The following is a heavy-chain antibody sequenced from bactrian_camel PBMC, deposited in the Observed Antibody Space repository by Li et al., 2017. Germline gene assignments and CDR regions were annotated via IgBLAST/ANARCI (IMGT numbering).Heavy chain of an antibody. J-gene: IGHJ6*01. CDR2: IDRDGRA. D-gene: IGHD2*01. Sequence: VQLVESGGGSVQAGESRRLSCVTSGYTSTTSCVAWVRQAPGKQREGVVSIDRDGRATYADSVKGRFTISQDNAKNTVYLQMNSLKPEDTAMYYCAARGPYCYTKLSVRDFTYWGQGTQVTVS. V-gene: IGHV3S53*01. CDR1: GYTSTTSC. CDR3: AARGPYCYTKLSVRDFTY.